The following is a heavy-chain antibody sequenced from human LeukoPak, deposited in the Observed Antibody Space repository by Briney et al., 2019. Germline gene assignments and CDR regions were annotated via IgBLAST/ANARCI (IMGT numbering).Heavy chain of an antibody. D-gene: IGHD3-10*01. J-gene: IGHJ4*02. CDR1: GYSISSGYY. CDR2: IYHSGST. V-gene: IGHV4-38-2*02. Sequence: PSETLSLTCTVSGYSISSGYYWGWIRQPPGKGLEWIGSIYHSGSTNYNPSLKSRVTISVDKSKNQFSLKLSSVTAADTAVYYCARGDYYGSGSYYYLGYWGQGTLVTVSS. CDR3: ARGDYYGSGSYYYLGY.